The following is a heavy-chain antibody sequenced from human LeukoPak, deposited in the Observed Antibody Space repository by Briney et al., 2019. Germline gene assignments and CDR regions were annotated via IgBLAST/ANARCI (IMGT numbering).Heavy chain of an antibody. Sequence: KSSETLSLTCAVSDDSFSSHYWTWIRQPPGKGLEWIGYISYIGSTNYNPSLKSRVTISVDTSKNQFSLKLSSVTAADTAVYYCARDWKERYCSSTSCYVRGWFDPWGQGTLVTVSS. J-gene: IGHJ5*02. D-gene: IGHD2-2*01. CDR2: ISYIGST. CDR3: ARDWKERYCSSTSCYVRGWFDP. V-gene: IGHV4-59*11. CDR1: DDSFSSHY.